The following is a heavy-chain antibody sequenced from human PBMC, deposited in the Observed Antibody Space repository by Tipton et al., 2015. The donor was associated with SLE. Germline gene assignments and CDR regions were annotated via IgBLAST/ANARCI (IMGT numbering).Heavy chain of an antibody. CDR2: IYYTGNT. J-gene: IGHJ6*02. D-gene: IGHD3-9*01. V-gene: IGHV4-39*01. CDR1: GGPISSVNYYWGSSSHY. CDR3: ARHVPEHTATPGYYLLGMDV. Sequence: TLSLTCSVSGGPISSVNYYWGSSSHYWGWIRQPPGKGLEWIGNIYYTGNTFYNPSLKSRVALSVDTSKNQFSLKLSSVTAADTAVYYCARHVPEHTATPGYYLLGMDVWGQGTTVSVSS.